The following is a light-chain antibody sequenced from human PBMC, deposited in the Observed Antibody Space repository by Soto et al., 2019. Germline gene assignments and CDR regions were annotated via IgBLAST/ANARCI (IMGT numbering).Light chain of an antibody. CDR2: AAS. CDR3: QQSYSILIT. J-gene: IGKJ5*01. CDR1: QSISNH. Sequence: DIQMTQSPSSLSASVEDRVIITCRASQSISNHLNWYQQKPGKAPKLLIFAASSLQSGVPSRFSGSRSGPDFTLTISSLQPQDFATYYCQQSYSILITFGQGTRLEIK. V-gene: IGKV1-39*01.